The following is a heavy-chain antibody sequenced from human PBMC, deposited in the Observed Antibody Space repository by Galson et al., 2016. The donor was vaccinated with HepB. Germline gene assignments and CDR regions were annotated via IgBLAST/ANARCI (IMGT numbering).Heavy chain of an antibody. Sequence: SETLSLTCTVSGGSISSSSYYWGWIRQPPGKGLEWIGSIYYSGSTYYNPSLKSRVTISVDTSKNQFSLSLASVTAADTAVYSCACYWSSGWYLNVFDYWGQGTLVTVSS. J-gene: IGHJ4*02. CDR3: ACYWSSGWYLNVFDY. CDR1: GGSISSSSYY. V-gene: IGHV4-39*01. D-gene: IGHD6-19*01. CDR2: IYYSGST.